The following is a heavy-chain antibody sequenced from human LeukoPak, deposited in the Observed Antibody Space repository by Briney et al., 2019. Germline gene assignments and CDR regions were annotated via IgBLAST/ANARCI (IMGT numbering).Heavy chain of an antibody. Sequence: GRSLRLSCAASGFTFSSYGMHWVRQAPGKELEWVAVISYDGSNKYYADSVKGRFTISRDNSKNTLYLQMNSLRAEDTAVYYCAKDISQGYSGYHLRRYGMDVWGKGTTVTVSS. CDR1: GFTFSSYG. J-gene: IGHJ6*04. CDR2: ISYDGSNK. CDR3: AKDISQGYSGYHLRRYGMDV. D-gene: IGHD5-12*01. V-gene: IGHV3-30*18.